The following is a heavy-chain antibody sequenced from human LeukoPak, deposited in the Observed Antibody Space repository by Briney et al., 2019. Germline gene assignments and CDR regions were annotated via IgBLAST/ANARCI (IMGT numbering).Heavy chain of an antibody. CDR1: GFTSCSYR. V-gene: IGHV3-21*01. CDR3: ARAVIAVAGRCFDY. CDR2: ISSSSSYI. Sequence: VGCLRLSCAASGFTSCSYRMNSVRQSPGTEGEWVSSISSSSSYIYYADSVKGQFTISRDNAKDSLYLQMNSLRAEDTAVYYCARAVIAVAGRCFDYWGQGTLVTVSS. J-gene: IGHJ4*02. D-gene: IGHD6-19*01.